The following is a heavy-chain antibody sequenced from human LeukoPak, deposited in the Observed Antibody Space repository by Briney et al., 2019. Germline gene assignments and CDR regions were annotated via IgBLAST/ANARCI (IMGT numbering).Heavy chain of an antibody. J-gene: IGHJ6*02. CDR1: GFTFSSYS. Sequence: PGGSLRLSCAASGFTFSSYSMNWVRQAPGKGLEWVSSISSSSSYIYYADSVKGRFTISRDNAKNSLYLQMNSLRAEDTAVYYCARDPGLIRGMDVWGQGTTVTVSS. CDR3: ARDPGLIRGMDV. V-gene: IGHV3-21*01. CDR2: ISSSSSYI. D-gene: IGHD2-8*01.